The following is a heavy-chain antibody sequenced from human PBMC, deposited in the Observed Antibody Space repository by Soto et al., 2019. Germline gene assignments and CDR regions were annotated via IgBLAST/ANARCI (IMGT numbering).Heavy chain of an antibody. CDR3: ARESFTMVRGVIIRAGYYYYGMDV. V-gene: IGHV4-39*02. D-gene: IGHD3-10*01. J-gene: IGHJ6*02. CDR2: IYYSGRT. Sequence: SETLSLTCTVSGCSISSSSYYWGWIRQPPGKGLEWIGNIYYSGRTYYNPSLKSRVTISVDRSKNQFSLKLSSVTAADTAVYYCARESFTMVRGVIIRAGYYYYGMDVWGQGTTVTVSS. CDR1: GCSISSSSYY.